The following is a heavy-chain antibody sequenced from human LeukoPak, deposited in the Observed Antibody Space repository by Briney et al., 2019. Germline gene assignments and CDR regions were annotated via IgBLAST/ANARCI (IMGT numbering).Heavy chain of an antibody. Sequence: PSQTLSLTCTVSGGSISSCGYYWSWIRQHPGKGLEWIGYIYYSGSTYYNPSLKSRVTISVDTSKNQFSLKLSSVTAADTAVYYCARADYGLEYFDYWGQGTLVTVSS. CDR1: GGSISSCGYY. V-gene: IGHV4-31*03. J-gene: IGHJ4*02. CDR3: ARADYGLEYFDY. CDR2: IYYSGST. D-gene: IGHD4/OR15-4a*01.